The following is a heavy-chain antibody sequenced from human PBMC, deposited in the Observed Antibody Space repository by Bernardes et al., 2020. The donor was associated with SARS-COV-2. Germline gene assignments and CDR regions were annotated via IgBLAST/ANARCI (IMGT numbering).Heavy chain of an antibody. CDR3: ARDWCSSTSCYRSSPQYNWFDP. CDR2: ISAYNGNT. V-gene: IGHV1-18*01. CDR1: GYTFTSYG. J-gene: IGHJ5*02. Sequence: ASVKVSCKASGYTFTSYGISWVRQAPGQGLEWMGWISAYNGNTNYAQKLQGRVTMTTDTSTSTAYMELRSLRSDDTAVYYCARDWCSSTSCYRSSPQYNWFDPWGQGTLVTVSS. D-gene: IGHD2-2*02.